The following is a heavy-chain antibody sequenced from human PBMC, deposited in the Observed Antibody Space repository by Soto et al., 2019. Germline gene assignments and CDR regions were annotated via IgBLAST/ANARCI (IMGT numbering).Heavy chain of an antibody. CDR2: ITSGGDTT. CDR1: GFTFSSFA. D-gene: IGHD3-22*01. V-gene: IGHV3-23*01. Sequence: EVQLLESGGDLIQPGGSLRLSCAASGFTFSSFAMSWVRQAPGKGLQWVSTITSGGDTTYYTDSVKGSFTISSDNSKNALYLQMNSLRAEDTALYYCGKRYYYDNSGLWDSWGQGTLVTVSS. CDR3: GKRYYYDNSGLWDS. J-gene: IGHJ4*02.